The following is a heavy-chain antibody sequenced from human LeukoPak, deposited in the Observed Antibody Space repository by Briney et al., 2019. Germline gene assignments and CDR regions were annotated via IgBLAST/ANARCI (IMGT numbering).Heavy chain of an antibody. CDR3: ARELYSGSYYGDYFDY. Sequence: SETLSLTCTVSGGSICSYYWSWIRQPAGKGLEWIGRIYTSGSTNYNPSLKSRVTMSVDTSKNQFSLKLSSVTAADTAVYYCARELYSGSYYGDYFDYWGQGTLVTVSS. V-gene: IGHV4-4*07. D-gene: IGHD1-26*01. CDR2: IYTSGST. CDR1: GGSICSYY. J-gene: IGHJ4*02.